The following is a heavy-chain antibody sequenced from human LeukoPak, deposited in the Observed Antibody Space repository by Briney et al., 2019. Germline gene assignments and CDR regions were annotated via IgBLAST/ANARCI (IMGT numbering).Heavy chain of an antibody. CDR2: INHSGST. Sequence: SETLSLTCAVYGGSFSGYYWSWIRQPPGKGLEWIGEINHSGSTYYNPSLKSRVTISVDTSKNQFSLKLSSVTAADTAVYYCAREGDYYDSSGLQERAFDIWGQGTMVTVSS. V-gene: IGHV4-34*01. D-gene: IGHD3-22*01. CDR3: AREGDYYDSSGLQERAFDI. CDR1: GGSFSGYY. J-gene: IGHJ3*02.